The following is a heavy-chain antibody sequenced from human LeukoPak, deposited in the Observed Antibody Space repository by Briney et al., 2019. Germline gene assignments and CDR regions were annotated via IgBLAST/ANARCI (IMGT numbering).Heavy chain of an antibody. Sequence: GGALRLSCAASGFTFSSHAMHWVRQAPGTGLEWMTVISYDGSNKTYADSVKGRFTISRDNSRNTLYLQMKSLRAEDTAVYYCARDILSGSSYNFRDWYYVMDVWGKGTAVTVSS. CDR1: GFTFSSHA. D-gene: IGHD3-10*01. V-gene: IGHV3-30*04. J-gene: IGHJ6*04. CDR3: ARDILSGSSYNFRDWYYVMDV. CDR2: ISYDGSNK.